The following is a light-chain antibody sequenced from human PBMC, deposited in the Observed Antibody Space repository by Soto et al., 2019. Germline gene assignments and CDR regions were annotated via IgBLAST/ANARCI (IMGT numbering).Light chain of an antibody. CDR2: ANT. Sequence: QPVLTQPPSASGTPGQRVAISCSGSSSNIGSNTVSWYQQIPGTAPKLLISANTQRPSGVPDRFSGSKSDTSASLVISGLRSEDDADYYCATWDDSLYGPVFGGGTQLTVL. J-gene: IGLJ3*02. V-gene: IGLV1-44*01. CDR1: SSNIGSNT. CDR3: ATWDDSLYGPV.